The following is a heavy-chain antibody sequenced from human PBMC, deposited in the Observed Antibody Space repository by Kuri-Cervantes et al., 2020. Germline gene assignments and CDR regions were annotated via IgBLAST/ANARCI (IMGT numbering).Heavy chain of an antibody. CDR3: ARGSNYYDSSGYYSAYAFDI. Sequence: GGSLRLSCAASGFTFSSYWMSWVRQAPGKGLEWVANIKQDGSEKYYVDSVKGRFTISRHNSKNTLYLQMNSLRAEDTAVYYCARGSNYYDSSGYYSAYAFDIWGQGTMVTVSS. J-gene: IGHJ3*02. CDR1: GFTFSSYW. D-gene: IGHD3-22*01. V-gene: IGHV3-7*05. CDR2: IKQDGSEK.